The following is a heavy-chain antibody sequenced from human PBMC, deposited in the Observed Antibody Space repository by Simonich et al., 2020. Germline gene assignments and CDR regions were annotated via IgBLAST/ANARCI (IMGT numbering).Heavy chain of an antibody. CDR2: INSDGSST. V-gene: IGHV3-74*01. D-gene: IGHD6-19*01. Sequence: VQLVESGGGVVQPGRSLRLSCAASGFTFSSYWMHWVRQAQGKGLVWGSRINSDGSSTSYADSVKGRFTISRDNAKNTLYLQMNSLRAEDTAVYYCARDSSGWFDYWGQGTLVTVSS. CDR3: ARDSSGWFDY. J-gene: IGHJ4*02. CDR1: GFTFSSYW.